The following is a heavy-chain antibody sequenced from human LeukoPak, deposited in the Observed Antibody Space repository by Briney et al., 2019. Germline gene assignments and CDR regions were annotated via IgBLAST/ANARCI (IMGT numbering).Heavy chain of an antibody. CDR3: ARDLGGYSGYDYGGYSYGFYFDY. CDR2: IYHSGST. CDR1: GGSISSSNW. J-gene: IGHJ4*02. D-gene: IGHD5-12*01. V-gene: IGHV4-4*02. Sequence: SGTLSLTCAVSGGSISSSNWWSWVRQPPGKGLEWIGEIYHSGSTNYNPSLRSRVTISVDKSKNQFSLKLSSVTAADTAVYYCARDLGGYSGYDYGGYSYGFYFDYWGQGTLVTVSS.